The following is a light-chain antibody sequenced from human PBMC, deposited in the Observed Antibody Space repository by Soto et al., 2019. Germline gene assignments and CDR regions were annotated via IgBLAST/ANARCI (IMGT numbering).Light chain of an antibody. V-gene: IGKV3-20*01. CDR1: QPISAAY. CDR3: QQYDSSTPFA. Sequence: EIVLTQSPGTLSLSRGERATLSCRTSQPISAAYLSWYQQKPGQAPRLLIYGTSNKVTGVPDRFRGRGSGTDFTRTISILEPEDCAVYYCQQYDSSTPFAFGPGTKVHI. J-gene: IGKJ3*01. CDR2: GTS.